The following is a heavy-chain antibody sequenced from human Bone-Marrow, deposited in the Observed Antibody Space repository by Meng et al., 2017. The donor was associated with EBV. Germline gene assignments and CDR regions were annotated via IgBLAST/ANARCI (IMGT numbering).Heavy chain of an antibody. Sequence: QVQLVESGGGVVQPGRSLRLACAASGFTFSSYAMHWVRQAPGKGLEWVAVISYDGSNKYYADSVKGRFTISRDNSKNTLYLQMNSLRAEDTAVYYCARELYYYGSGSYYPPFDYWGQGPLVTVSS. CDR2: ISYDGSNK. CDR1: GFTFSSYA. CDR3: ARELYYYGSGSYYPPFDY. J-gene: IGHJ4*02. V-gene: IGHV3-30-3*01. D-gene: IGHD3-10*01.